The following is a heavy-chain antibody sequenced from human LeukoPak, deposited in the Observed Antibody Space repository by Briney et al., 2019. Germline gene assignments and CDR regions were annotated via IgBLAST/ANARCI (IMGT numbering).Heavy chain of an antibody. CDR1: GGTFSSYA. Sequence: ASVKVSCKASGGTFSSYAINWVRQAPGQGLEWMGGIIPIFGTANYAQKFQGRVTITTDESTSTAYMELSSLRSEDTAVYYCATLAVAGDYYFDYWGQGTLVTVSS. J-gene: IGHJ4*02. CDR3: ATLAVAGDYYFDY. V-gene: IGHV1-69*05. D-gene: IGHD6-19*01. CDR2: IIPIFGTA.